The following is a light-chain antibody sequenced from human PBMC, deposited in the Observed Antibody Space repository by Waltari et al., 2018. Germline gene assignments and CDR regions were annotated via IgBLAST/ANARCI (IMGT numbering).Light chain of an antibody. CDR1: QSISTN. CDR2: GAS. CDR3: QQYDKWLRYS. J-gene: IGKJ2*01. Sequence: IVMTQSPATLSVSPGERATLSCRASQSISTNLAWFQEKPGQAPRLLIYGASTRGTGVTDRFSGSGSGTYFTLVISSLQSEDFAVYYCQQYDKWLRYSFGQGTKLEIK. V-gene: IGKV3-15*01.